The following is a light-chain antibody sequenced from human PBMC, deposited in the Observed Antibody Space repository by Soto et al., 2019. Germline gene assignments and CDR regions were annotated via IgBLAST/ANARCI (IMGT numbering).Light chain of an antibody. V-gene: IGKV3-15*01. Sequence: EIVMTQSPATLSVSPGERTTLSCRASQSVSNNLAWYQQKPGQAPRLLIYGASTRATGIPATFSGSGSGTEFTLTISRLQSEDFALYYCQQYNNWPRTFGQGTKVEIK. J-gene: IGKJ1*01. CDR3: QQYNNWPRT. CDR2: GAS. CDR1: QSVSNN.